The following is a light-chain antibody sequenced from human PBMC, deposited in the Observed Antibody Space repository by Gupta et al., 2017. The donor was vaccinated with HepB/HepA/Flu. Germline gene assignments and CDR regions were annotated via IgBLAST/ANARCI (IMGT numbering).Light chain of an antibody. Sequence: QSVLIQPPSASGTPGQPVTISCSGSTSNIGSNTVNWYQLLPGMAPRLLVYSNHRRPSGVPDRFFGSKSGTSASLAITGLQSEDEADYYCAAWDDSLNGVVFGGGTRLTVL. J-gene: IGLJ2*01. CDR1: TSNIGSNT. V-gene: IGLV1-44*01. CDR3: AAWDDSLNGVV. CDR2: SNH.